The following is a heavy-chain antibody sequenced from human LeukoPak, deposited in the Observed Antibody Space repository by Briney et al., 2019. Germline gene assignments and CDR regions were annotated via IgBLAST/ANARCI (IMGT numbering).Heavy chain of an antibody. V-gene: IGHV7-4-1*02. Sequence: ASVKVSCKASGYTFTSNAINWVRQAPGQGLEWVGWIHTNTGSPTYAHDFTRRFVFSLDTSVSTAYLQISTLQAEDTAVYYCARVGYCSADSCLRFVRWGQGTLVTVSS. CDR2: IHTNTGSP. CDR3: ARVGYCSADSCLRFVR. CDR1: GYTFTSNA. J-gene: IGHJ5*02. D-gene: IGHD2-2*03.